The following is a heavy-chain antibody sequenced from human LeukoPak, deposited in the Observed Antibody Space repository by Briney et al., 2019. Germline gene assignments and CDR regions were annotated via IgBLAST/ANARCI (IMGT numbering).Heavy chain of an antibody. J-gene: IGHJ4*02. V-gene: IGHV3-11*01. CDR1: GFTFSDFY. D-gene: IGHD2-2*02. CDR2: ISGSGSTI. CDR3: ARERGDCSSISCYNVGYFDY. Sequence: KPGGSLRLSCAASGFTFSDFYMSWIRQAPGKGLEWLSYISGSGSTIYYADSVKGRFIISRDNAKNSLYLEMNSLRAEDTAVYYCARERGDCSSISCYNVGYFDYWGQGTLVTVSS.